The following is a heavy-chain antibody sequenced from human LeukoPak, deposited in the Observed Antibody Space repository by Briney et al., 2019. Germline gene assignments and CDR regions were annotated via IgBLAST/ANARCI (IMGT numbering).Heavy chain of an antibody. J-gene: IGHJ5*02. CDR1: GGSFSGYY. D-gene: IGHD4-17*01. Sequence: SETLSLTCAVYGGSFSGYYWSWIRQPPGKGLEWIGEINHSGSTNYNPSLKSRVTISVDTSKNQFSLKLSSVTAADTAVYYCARLTNYGDYLNWFDPWGQGTLVTVSS. CDR3: ARLTNYGDYLNWFDP. CDR2: INHSGST. V-gene: IGHV4-34*01.